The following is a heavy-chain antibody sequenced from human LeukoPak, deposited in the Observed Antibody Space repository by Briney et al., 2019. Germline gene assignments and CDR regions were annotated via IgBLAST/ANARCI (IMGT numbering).Heavy chain of an antibody. CDR2: IYYSGSS. Sequence: PSETLSLTCTVSGGSISSSSYYWGWIRQPPGKGLEWIGSIYYSGSSYYNPSLKSRVTISVDTSKDQFSLKLSSVTAADMAVYYCAIAVAGTRGVDYWGQGTLVTVSS. CDR1: GGSISSSSYY. V-gene: IGHV4-39*07. J-gene: IGHJ4*02. D-gene: IGHD6-19*01. CDR3: AIAVAGTRGVDY.